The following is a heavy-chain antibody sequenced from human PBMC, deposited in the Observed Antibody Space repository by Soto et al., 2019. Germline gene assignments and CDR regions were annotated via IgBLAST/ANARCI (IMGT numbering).Heavy chain of an antibody. CDR3: ARGSIAAADPSYYYYGMDV. Sequence: ASVKVSCKASGYTFTSYDINWVRQATGQGLEWMGWMNPNSGNTGYAQKFQGRVTMTRNTSISTAYMELSSLRSEDTAVYYCARGSIAAADPSYYYYGMDVWGQGTTVTVSS. CDR2: MNPNSGNT. J-gene: IGHJ6*02. D-gene: IGHD6-13*01. V-gene: IGHV1-8*01. CDR1: GYTFTSYD.